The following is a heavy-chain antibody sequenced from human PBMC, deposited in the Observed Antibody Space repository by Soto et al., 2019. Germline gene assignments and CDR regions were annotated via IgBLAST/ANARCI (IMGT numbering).Heavy chain of an antibody. V-gene: IGHV4-59*01. Sequence: QVQLQESGPGLVKPSETLSLTCTVSGGSIRSYYWSWIRQPPGKGLEWIGHIYYSGSTNYSPSLKSRVTISVDTSKNQFSLKLSSVTAADTAVYYCARVWGYYFDYWGQGTLVTVSS. J-gene: IGHJ4*02. CDR2: IYYSGST. D-gene: IGHD3-10*01. CDR3: ARVWGYYFDY. CDR1: GGSIRSYY.